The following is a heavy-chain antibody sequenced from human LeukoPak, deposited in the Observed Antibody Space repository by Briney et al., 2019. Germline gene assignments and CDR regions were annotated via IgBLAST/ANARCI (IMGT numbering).Heavy chain of an antibody. D-gene: IGHD5-24*01. Sequence: GGSRRLSCAASGFTFSSYSMNWVRQAPGKGLEWVSVIYSGGSTYYADSVKGRFTISRDNSKNTLYLQMNSLRAEDTAVYYCARGDGYLFDYWGQGTLVTVSS. V-gene: IGHV3-53*01. CDR3: ARGDGYLFDY. J-gene: IGHJ4*02. CDR2: IYSGGST. CDR1: GFTFSSYS.